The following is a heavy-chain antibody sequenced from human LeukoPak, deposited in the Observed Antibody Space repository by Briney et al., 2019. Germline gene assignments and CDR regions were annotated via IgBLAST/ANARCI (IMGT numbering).Heavy chain of an antibody. J-gene: IGHJ5*02. CDR3: ARASGSSWVDH. D-gene: IGHD6-19*01. CDR1: GYSFTSFW. V-gene: IGHV5-10-1*01. Sequence: GESLRISCKTSGYSFTSFWITWVRQMPGTGLEWMGRIDPSDSYTNYSPSFQGHVTISADRSISTAYLQWRNLKASDTAIYYCARASGSSWVDHWGQGTLVTVSS. CDR2: IDPSDSYT.